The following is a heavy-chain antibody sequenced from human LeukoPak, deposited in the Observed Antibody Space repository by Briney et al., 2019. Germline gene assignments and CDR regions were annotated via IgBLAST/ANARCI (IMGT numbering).Heavy chain of an antibody. CDR2: INPHSGGA. CDR3: ATVSSLVRGVIPLDY. D-gene: IGHD3-10*01. J-gene: IGHJ4*02. CDR1: GYMFTHYY. Sequence: ASLKVSCKASGYMFTHYYLHWVRQAPGQALEGIGWINPHSGGADLAPKFQGRVTMTTDTSPSTAYMELRSLRSDDTAVYYCATVSSLVRGVIPLDYWGQGTLVTVSS. V-gene: IGHV1-2*02.